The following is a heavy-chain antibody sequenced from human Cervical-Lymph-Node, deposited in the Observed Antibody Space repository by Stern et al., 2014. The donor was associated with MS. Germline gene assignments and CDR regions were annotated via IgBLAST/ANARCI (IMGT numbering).Heavy chain of an antibody. CDR1: GGMFRSYA. Sequence: VQLVESGAEVKKPGSAVKVSCKASGGMFRSYAISWLRQAPGQGLEWMGGTIPIFGSTNYAQKFQGRVTITADESTSTAYMELSHLRSEDTATYYCATNGISGRDPIVELPAAYYYHSMDVWGQGTTVTVSS. D-gene: IGHD2-2*01. J-gene: IGHJ6*03. V-gene: IGHV1-69*01. CDR3: ATNGISGRDPIVELPAAYYYHSMDV. CDR2: TIPIFGST.